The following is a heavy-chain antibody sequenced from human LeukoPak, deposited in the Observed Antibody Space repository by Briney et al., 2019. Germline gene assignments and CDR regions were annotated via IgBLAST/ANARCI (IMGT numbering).Heavy chain of an antibody. CDR2: IYYSGST. V-gene: IGHV4-59*08. CDR3: ARHLPKWGWDY. Sequence: SETLSLTCTVSGGSISSYYWSWIRQPPGKGLEWIGYIYYSGSTKYNPTLKSRVTISVDTSKNQFSLKLSSVTAADTAVYYCARHLPKWGWDYWGQGTLVTVSS. D-gene: IGHD1-26*01. J-gene: IGHJ4*02. CDR1: GGSISSYY.